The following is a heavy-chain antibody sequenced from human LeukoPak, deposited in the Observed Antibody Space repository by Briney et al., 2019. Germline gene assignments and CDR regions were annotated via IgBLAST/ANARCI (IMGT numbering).Heavy chain of an antibody. CDR3: AKDLEGTVTTYGFWFDP. Sequence: GGSLRLSCAASGFTFSSYWMHWVRQAPGKGLVWVSRINSDGSSTSYADSVKGRFTISRDNAKNTLYLQMNSLRAEDTAVYYCAKDLEGTVTTYGFWFDPWGQGTLVTVSS. CDR2: INSDGSST. V-gene: IGHV3-74*01. J-gene: IGHJ5*02. CDR1: GFTFSSYW. D-gene: IGHD4-17*01.